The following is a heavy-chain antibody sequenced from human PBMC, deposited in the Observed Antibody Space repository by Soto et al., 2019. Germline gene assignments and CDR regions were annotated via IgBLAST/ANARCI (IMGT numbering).Heavy chain of an antibody. CDR3: AKERAVPSTIDY. V-gene: IGHV3-23*01. CDR2: ISGSGAFT. J-gene: IGHJ4*02. CDR1: GFTFSRYI. Sequence: VGSLRLSCAASGFTFSRYIMSWVRQAPGKGLEWVSGISGSGAFTYYADSVKGRFTISRDNSKNTLFLQMNSLRAEDTAIYFCAKERAVPSTIDYWGQGTLVTVSS. D-gene: IGHD6-19*01.